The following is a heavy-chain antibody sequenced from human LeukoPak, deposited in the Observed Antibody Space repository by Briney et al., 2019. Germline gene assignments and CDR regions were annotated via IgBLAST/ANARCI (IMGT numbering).Heavy chain of an antibody. CDR3: ARDVPPHDY. CDR2: ISYDSSNI. Sequence: GGSLRLSCAASGFAFNTYAMHWVRQAPGRGLEWVALISYDSSNIRYADSVKGRFTISRDNSKNTLYLQMNSLRTEDTAVYYCARDVPPHDYWGQGTLVTVSS. V-gene: IGHV3-30-3*01. CDR1: GFAFNTYA. J-gene: IGHJ4*02.